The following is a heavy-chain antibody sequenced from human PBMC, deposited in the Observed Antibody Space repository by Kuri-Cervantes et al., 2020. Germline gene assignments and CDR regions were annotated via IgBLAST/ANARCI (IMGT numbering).Heavy chain of an antibody. CDR1: GFTFSSYE. D-gene: IGHD6-19*01. J-gene: IGHJ3*02. CDR3: ARARVAVAPADAFDI. V-gene: IGHV3-30-3*01. CDR2: ISYDGSNK. Sequence: LSLTCAASGFTFSSYEMHWVRQAPGKGLEWVAVISYDGSNKHYADSVKGRFTISRDNAKNSLYLQMNSLRAEDTAVYYCARARVAVAPADAFDIWGQGTMVTVSS.